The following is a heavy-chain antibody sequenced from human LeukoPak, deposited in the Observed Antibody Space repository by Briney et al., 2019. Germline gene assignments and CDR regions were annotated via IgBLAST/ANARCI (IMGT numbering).Heavy chain of an antibody. D-gene: IGHD6-19*01. J-gene: IGHJ4*02. CDR3: ATSGWYLLPGVY. V-gene: IGHV4-39*01. CDR2: IYYSGST. CDR1: GDSISSTNYY. Sequence: SETLSLTCTVSGDSISSTNYYWGWIRQPPGKGLEWIGSIYYSGSTYYNPSLESRVTISVDTSKNQFSLKLSSVTVADTAVYYCATSGWYLLPGVYWGQGTLVTVSS.